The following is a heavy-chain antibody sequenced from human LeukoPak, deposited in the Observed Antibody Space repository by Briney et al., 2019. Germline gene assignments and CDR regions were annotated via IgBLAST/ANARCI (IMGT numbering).Heavy chain of an antibody. V-gene: IGHV5-51*01. J-gene: IGHJ4*02. CDR1: GYIFTSYW. Sequence: GESLKISCKGSGYIFTSYWIGWVRQMPGKGLEWMGIISPDDSDTRYSPSFQGQVTISADKSISTAYPQWSSLKASDTAMYYCARRVGRIGDYFDYWGQGTLVTVSS. CDR3: ARRVGRIGDYFDY. D-gene: IGHD3-10*01. CDR2: ISPDDSDT.